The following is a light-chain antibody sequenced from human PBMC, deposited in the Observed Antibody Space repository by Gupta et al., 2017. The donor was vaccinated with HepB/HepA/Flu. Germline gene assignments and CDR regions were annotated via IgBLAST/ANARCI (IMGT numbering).Light chain of an antibody. J-gene: IGKJ3*01. CDR3: QQDNTSNT. CDR2: GAS. V-gene: IGKV3-15*01. Sequence: DIVMTQSPATLSVSPGERATLSCRASQSVSSNLAWYQQKPGQAPRLIIYGASPSAIGIPARFSGSGYEKEFTLTSSVRQSEDFAVYYGQQDNTSNTFGHGTKVDIK. CDR1: QSVSSN.